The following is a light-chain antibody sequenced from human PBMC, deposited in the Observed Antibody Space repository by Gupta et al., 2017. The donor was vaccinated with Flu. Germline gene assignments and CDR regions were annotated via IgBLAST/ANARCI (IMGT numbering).Light chain of an antibody. Sequence: DIQMTQSPSSLSASVGDRVTITCRASQSISSYLNWYQQTPGKAPKFLIYSASNLQSGVSSRFSGSGSGTDFTLTISSLQPEDFATYYCQHSYTTPLTVGGGTNVEIK. CDR3: QHSYTTPLT. CDR1: QSISSY. J-gene: IGKJ4*01. CDR2: SAS. V-gene: IGKV1-39*01.